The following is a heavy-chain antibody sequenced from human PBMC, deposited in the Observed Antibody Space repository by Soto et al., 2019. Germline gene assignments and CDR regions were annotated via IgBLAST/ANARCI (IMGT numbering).Heavy chain of an antibody. CDR3: AGMPSTSGLRFDP. CDR1: GGSISSGAYY. D-gene: IGHD6-19*01. Sequence: SETLSLTCTVSGGSISSGAYYWSWIRQPPGKALQWIGYIYQSGITSYNPSLASRVSISLDRSNNQFSLKLKSVTAADTAVYFCAGMPSTSGLRFDPWGPGTLVTVSS. J-gene: IGHJ5*02. V-gene: IGHV4-30-2*01. CDR2: IYQSGIT.